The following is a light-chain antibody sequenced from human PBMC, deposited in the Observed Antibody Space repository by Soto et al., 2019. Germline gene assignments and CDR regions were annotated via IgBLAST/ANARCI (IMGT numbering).Light chain of an antibody. V-gene: IGLV2-14*01. CDR1: SSDDGGYNY. J-gene: IGLJ1*01. CDR3: CSYTTSNTRQIV. CDR2: DVS. Sequence: QSALTQPPSASGSPGQSVSISCAGTSSDDGGYNYVSWYQQHPGKAPKFMIYDVSNRPSGVSNRFSGSKSGNTASLTISGLQAEDEADYYCCSYTTSNTRQIVFGTGTKVTVL.